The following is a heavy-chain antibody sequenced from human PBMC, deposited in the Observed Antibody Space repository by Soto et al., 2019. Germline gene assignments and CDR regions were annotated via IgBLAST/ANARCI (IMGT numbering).Heavy chain of an antibody. Sequence: PGESLKISCKGSGYSFTSYWIGWVRQMSGKGLEWMGIIYPGDSDTRYSPSFQGQVTISADKSISTAYLQWSSLKASDTAMYYCARGPCSSTSCDNWFDPWGQGTLVTVSS. J-gene: IGHJ5*02. D-gene: IGHD2-2*01. CDR2: IYPGDSDT. V-gene: IGHV5-51*01. CDR3: ARGPCSSTSCDNWFDP. CDR1: GYSFTSYW.